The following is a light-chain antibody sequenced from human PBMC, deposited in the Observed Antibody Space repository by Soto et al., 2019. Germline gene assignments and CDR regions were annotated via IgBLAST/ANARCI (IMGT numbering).Light chain of an antibody. CDR1: SSNIGSNA. V-gene: IGLV1-44*01. CDR2: SNN. CDR3: ASWDDSLNGVV. Sequence: QSVLTQPPSVSGTPGQRVTISCSGSSSNIGSNAVNWYQHLPGTAPKLLIYSNNQRPSGVPDRFSGSKSGTSASLAISGLQSEDEADYYCASWDDSLNGVVFGGGTKLPS. J-gene: IGLJ2*01.